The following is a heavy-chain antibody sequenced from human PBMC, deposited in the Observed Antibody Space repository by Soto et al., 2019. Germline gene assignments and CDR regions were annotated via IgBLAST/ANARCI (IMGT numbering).Heavy chain of an antibody. V-gene: IGHV4-61*01. CDR3: ARGRKYYYDNTGPYYFEH. CDR1: GGSVSSGNYY. J-gene: IGHJ4*02. Sequence: PSETLSLTCTVSGGSVSSGNYYWNWIRQPPGNDLEWIAYIYYSGSTNYNPSLKSRVTISVDTSKNQFSLKLTSVTAADTAVYYCARGRKYYYDNTGPYYFEHWGQGTLVTVSA. CDR2: IYYSGST. D-gene: IGHD3-22*01.